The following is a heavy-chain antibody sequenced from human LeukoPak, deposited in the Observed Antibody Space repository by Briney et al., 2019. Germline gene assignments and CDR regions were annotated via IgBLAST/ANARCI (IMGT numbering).Heavy chain of an antibody. CDR3: ARGGNIGYYYGSGSYWTKTHVYGMDV. CDR2: INHSGST. J-gene: IGHJ6*02. Sequence: SETLSLTCAVYGGSFSGYYWSWIRQPPGKGLEWIGEINHSGSTNYNPSLKSRVTISVDTSKNQFSLKLSSVTTADTAVYYCARGGNIGYYYGSGSYWTKTHVYGMDVWGQGTTVTVSS. D-gene: IGHD3-10*01. V-gene: IGHV4-34*01. CDR1: GGSFSGYY.